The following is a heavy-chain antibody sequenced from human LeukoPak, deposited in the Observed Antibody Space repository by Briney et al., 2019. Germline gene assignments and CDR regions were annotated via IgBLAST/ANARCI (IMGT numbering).Heavy chain of an antibody. Sequence: GGSLRLSCAASGFTFNTYAMTWVRQAPGKGLEWVSSISGKTGTTYYADSVKGRFTISRDSSKTTLYLQMNSPRAEDTAVYYCARDRGVTLFYYGMDVWGQGTTVTVSS. CDR1: GFTFNTYA. D-gene: IGHD2-21*02. CDR3: ARDRGVTLFYYGMDV. J-gene: IGHJ6*02. V-gene: IGHV3-23*01. CDR2: ISGKTGTT.